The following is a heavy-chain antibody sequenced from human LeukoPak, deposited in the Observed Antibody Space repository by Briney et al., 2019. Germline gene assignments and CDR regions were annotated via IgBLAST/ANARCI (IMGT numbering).Heavy chain of an antibody. D-gene: IGHD6-19*01. CDR3: TTSFMTVAGRVDY. V-gene: IGHV3-15*04. CDR1: GFTFSNVW. Sequence: GGSLRLSCAASGFTFSNVWMSWVRQAPGKGLEWVGRIESKTDGGTLDYAAPVKGRFTISRDDSKNTLYLQMNSLKTEDTAVYYCTTSFMTVAGRVDYWGQGTLVTVSS. CDR2: IESKTDGGTL. J-gene: IGHJ4*02.